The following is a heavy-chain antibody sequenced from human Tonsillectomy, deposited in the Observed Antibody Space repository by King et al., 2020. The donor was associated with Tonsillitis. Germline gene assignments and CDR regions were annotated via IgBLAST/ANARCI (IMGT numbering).Heavy chain of an antibody. CDR3: ARWVTAVADH. CDR2: ISGSGGCT. J-gene: IGHJ4*02. CDR1: GFTFSSYA. V-gene: IGHV3-23*04. D-gene: IGHD6-19*01. Sequence: VQLVESGGGLVQPGGSLRLSCAVSGFTFSSYAMSWVRQAPGKGLEWGSAISGSGGCTFYADSVKGRFTISRDNSKNTLYLQLNSLRAEDTAVYYCARWVTAVADHWGQGTLVTVSS.